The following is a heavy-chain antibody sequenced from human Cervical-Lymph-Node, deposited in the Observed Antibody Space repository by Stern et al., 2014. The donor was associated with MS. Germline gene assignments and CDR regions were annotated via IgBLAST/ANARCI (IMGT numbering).Heavy chain of an antibody. CDR3: ARATTAQYSSGWTNWFDP. Sequence: QVQLVQSGAEVKKPGASVKVSCKASGYTFTDYYLHWVRQAPGQGLEWMGRINPNSGVTNYAQKFQGWVTMTRDTSISTAYMELSRLRSDDTAVYYCARATTAQYSSGWTNWFDPWGQGTLVTVSS. V-gene: IGHV1-2*04. CDR1: GYTFTDYY. CDR2: INPNSGVT. D-gene: IGHD6-25*01. J-gene: IGHJ5*02.